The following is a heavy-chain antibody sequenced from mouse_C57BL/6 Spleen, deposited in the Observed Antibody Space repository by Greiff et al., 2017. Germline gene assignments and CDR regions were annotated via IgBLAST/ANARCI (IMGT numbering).Heavy chain of an antibody. CDR1: GYTFTSYW. D-gene: IGHD1-1*01. Sequence: QVQLQQPGPELVKPGASVKLSCKASGYTFTSYWMHWVKQRPGQGLEWIGNINPSNGGTHYNEKFKSKATLTVAKSSSTAYMQLSSLTSEDSAVYYCARDYYGSSVGYYFDYWGQGTTLTVSS. CDR3: ARDYYGSSVGYYFDY. V-gene: IGHV1-53*01. J-gene: IGHJ2*01. CDR2: INPSNGGT.